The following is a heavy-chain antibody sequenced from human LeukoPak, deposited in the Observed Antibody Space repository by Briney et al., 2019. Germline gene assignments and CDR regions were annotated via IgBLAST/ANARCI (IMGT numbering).Heavy chain of an antibody. Sequence: SETLSLTCTVSGGSISSGSYYWSWIRQPAGKGLEWIGRIYTSGSTNYNPSLKSRVTISVDTSKNQFSLKLSSVTAADTAVYYCARDRRYSSGPAGYYFYYYYMDVWGKGTTVTVSS. D-gene: IGHD6-19*01. V-gene: IGHV4-61*02. CDR1: GGSISSGSYY. CDR2: IYTSGST. J-gene: IGHJ6*03. CDR3: ARDRRYSSGPAGYYFYYYYMDV.